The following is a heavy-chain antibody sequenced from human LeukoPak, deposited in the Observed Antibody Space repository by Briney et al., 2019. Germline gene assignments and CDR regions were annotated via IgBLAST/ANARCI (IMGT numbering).Heavy chain of an antibody. V-gene: IGHV3-23*01. CDR2: ISGSGGST. D-gene: IGHD3-10*01. CDR3: AKDSTRYYYGSGSYYKW. CDR1: GFTVSSNY. Sequence: GGSLRLSCAASGFTVSSNYMSWVRQAPGKGLEWVSAISGSGGSTYYADSVKGRFTISRDNSKNTLYLQMNSLRAEDTAVYYCAKDSTRYYYGSGSYYKWWGQGTLVTVSS. J-gene: IGHJ4*02.